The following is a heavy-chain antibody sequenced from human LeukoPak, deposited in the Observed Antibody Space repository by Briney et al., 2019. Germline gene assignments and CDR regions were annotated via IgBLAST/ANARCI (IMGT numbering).Heavy chain of an antibody. Sequence: PGGSLRLSCAASEFTFSSYAMSWVRQAPGKGLEWVSSISGSGGSTYYADSVKGRFTISRDNSKNTLYLQMNSLGAEDTAVYYCAKGMRSRYYFDYWGQGTLVTVSS. CDR3: AKGMRSRYYFDY. J-gene: IGHJ4*02. V-gene: IGHV3-23*01. CDR1: EFTFSSYA. CDR2: ISGSGGST. D-gene: IGHD6-13*01.